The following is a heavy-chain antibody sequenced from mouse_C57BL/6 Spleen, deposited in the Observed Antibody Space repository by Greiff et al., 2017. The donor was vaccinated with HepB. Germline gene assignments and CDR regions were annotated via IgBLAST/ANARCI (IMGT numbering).Heavy chain of an antibody. CDR3: ARDPPLDY. J-gene: IGHJ2*01. V-gene: IGHV3-6*01. CDR1: GYSITSGYY. CDR2: ISYDGSN. Sequence: ESGPGLVKPSQSLSLTCSVTGYSITSGYYWNWIRQFPGNKLEWMGYISYDGSNNYNPSLKNRISITRDTSKNQFFLKLNSVTTEDTATYYCARDPPLDYWGQGTTLTVSS.